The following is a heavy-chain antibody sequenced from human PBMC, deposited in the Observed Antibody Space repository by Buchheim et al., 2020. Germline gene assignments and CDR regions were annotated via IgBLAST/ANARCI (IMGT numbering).Heavy chain of an antibody. CDR3: ARGSWVNYGMDV. J-gene: IGHJ6*02. Sequence: EVQLVESGGGLVQPGGSLRLSCAASGFTFSSYSMNWVRQAPGKGLEWVSYICCSSSPTYYASSVTGRFTISRDNAKNSLYLQMNSLRAEDTAVYYCARGSWVNYGMDVWGQGTT. V-gene: IGHV3-48*01. CDR1: GFTFSSYS. CDR2: ICCSSSPT. D-gene: IGHD6-6*01.